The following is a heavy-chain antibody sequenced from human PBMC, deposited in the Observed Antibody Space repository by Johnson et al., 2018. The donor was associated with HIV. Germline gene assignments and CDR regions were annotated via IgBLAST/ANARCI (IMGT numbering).Heavy chain of an antibody. J-gene: IGHJ3*02. CDR2: ISGSGGST. CDR1: GFTFSSYA. Sequence: VQPGGSLRLSCAASGFTFSSYAMSWVRQAPGKGLEWVSAISGSGGSTYYADSVKGRFTISRDNAKNSLYLQMNSLRAEDTAVYYCARDPFWLKAFDIWGQGTMVTVSS. D-gene: IGHD3-22*01. V-gene: IGHV3-23*01. CDR3: ARDPFWLKAFDI.